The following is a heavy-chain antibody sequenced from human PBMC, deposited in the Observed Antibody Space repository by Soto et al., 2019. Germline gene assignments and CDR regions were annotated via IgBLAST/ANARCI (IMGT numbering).Heavy chain of an antibody. CDR1: GYTCNTYG. CDR3: ARCITGAGSFWYFDL. J-gene: IGHJ2*01. D-gene: IGHD6-19*01. Sequence: QVQLVQSGAEVKKPGASVKVSCKASGYTCNTYGVSWVRQAPGQGLEWLGWISPYNGNTNYPQKLQGRVTMTTDTSTSTAYMELRSLRSDDTAVYYCARCITGAGSFWYFDLWGRGTLVTVSS. V-gene: IGHV1-18*01. CDR2: ISPYNGNT.